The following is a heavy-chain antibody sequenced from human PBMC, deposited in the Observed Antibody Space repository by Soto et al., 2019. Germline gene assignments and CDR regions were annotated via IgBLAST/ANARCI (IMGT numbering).Heavy chain of an antibody. J-gene: IGHJ4*02. CDR3: LPVSYADLSNPLDY. V-gene: IGHV3-74*01. CDR1: GFTFSSYW. Sequence: GGSLRLSCAASGFTFSSYWMHWVRQAPGRGLVWVSRINNEGSSKTYADSGKGRFIISRDNAKNTLYLQMNRLRAEDTAVYYGLPVSYADLSNPLDYRGQGSLVTGS. CDR2: INNEGSSK. D-gene: IGHD2-2*01.